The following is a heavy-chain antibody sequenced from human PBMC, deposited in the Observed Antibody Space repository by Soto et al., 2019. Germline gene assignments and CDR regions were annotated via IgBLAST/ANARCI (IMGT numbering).Heavy chain of an antibody. Sequence: QVQLVESGGGVVQPGRSLRLSCAASGFTFSSYGMHWVRQAPGKGLEWVAVISYHGSDQYYADSVKGRYTISRDNSKNTMHLQMNSLRAEDTAVYYCAKEVRYYYDIRGVDAFDIWGQGTVVTVSS. V-gene: IGHV3-30*18. CDR1: GFTFSSYG. CDR3: AKEVRYYYDIRGVDAFDI. J-gene: IGHJ3*02. D-gene: IGHD3-22*01. CDR2: ISYHGSDQ.